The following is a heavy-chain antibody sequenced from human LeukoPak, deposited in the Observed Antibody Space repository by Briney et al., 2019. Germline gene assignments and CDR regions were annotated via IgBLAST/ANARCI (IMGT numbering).Heavy chain of an antibody. D-gene: IGHD3-16*01. J-gene: IGHJ5*02. CDR2: INGDNDNT. CDR3: ARAPAYTHNWFDP. Sequence: GASVTVSCKASGYTFTNYAMHWVRQAPGQRLEWLGWINGDNDNTKYSQKFQGRVTITRDTSASTAYMELNSLESEDTAVYYCARAPAYTHNWFDPWGQGTLVTVSS. V-gene: IGHV1-3*01. CDR1: GYTFTNYA.